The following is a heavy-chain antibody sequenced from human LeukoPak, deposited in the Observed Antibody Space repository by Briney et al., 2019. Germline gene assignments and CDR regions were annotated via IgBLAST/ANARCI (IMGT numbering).Heavy chain of an antibody. CDR2: ISAYNGNT. Sequence: ASVKVSCKASGYTFTSYGISWVRQAPGQGLEWMGWISAYNGNTNYAQKLQGRVNMTTDTSTSTAYMELRSLRSDDTAVYYCARAYGDYGGDWFDPWGQGTLVTVSS. D-gene: IGHD4-17*01. CDR3: ARAYGDYGGDWFDP. V-gene: IGHV1-18*01. J-gene: IGHJ5*02. CDR1: GYTFTSYG.